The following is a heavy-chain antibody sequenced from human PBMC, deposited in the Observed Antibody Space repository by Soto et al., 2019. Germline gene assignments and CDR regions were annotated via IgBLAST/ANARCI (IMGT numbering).Heavy chain of an antibody. CDR1: GYTFTSYY. CDR3: ARVSGIAAAGHIFDY. CDR2: INPSGGST. Sequence: ASVKVSCEASGYTFTSYYMHWVRQAPGQGLEWMGIINPSGGSTSYAQKFQGRVTMTRDTSTSTVYMELSSLRSEDTAVYYCARVSGIAAAGHIFDYWGQGTLVTVSS. J-gene: IGHJ4*02. V-gene: IGHV1-46*01. D-gene: IGHD6-13*01.